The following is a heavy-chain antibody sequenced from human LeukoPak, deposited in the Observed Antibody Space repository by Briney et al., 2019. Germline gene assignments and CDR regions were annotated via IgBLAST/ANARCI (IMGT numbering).Heavy chain of an antibody. D-gene: IGHD6-13*01. J-gene: IGHJ6*03. Sequence: GASVKVSCKASGYTFVSHGISWVRQAPGQGLEWMGWIGVYNGNPNYAQKLQGRVTMTTDTSTSTAYMELRSLRSDDTAVYYCARDSYSSSWYESYYYYMDVWGKGTTVTVSS. CDR3: ARDSYSSSWYESYYYYMDV. V-gene: IGHV1-18*01. CDR2: IGVYNGNP. CDR1: GYTFVSHG.